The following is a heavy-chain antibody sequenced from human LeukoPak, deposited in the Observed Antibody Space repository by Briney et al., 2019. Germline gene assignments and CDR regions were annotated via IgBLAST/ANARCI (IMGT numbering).Heavy chain of an antibody. CDR2: INPSGGST. CDR3: ARDNSVEDTAWWFDP. CDR1: GYTFTSYY. Sequence: ASVKVSCKASGYTFTSYYMHWVRQASGQGHEWMGIINPSGGSTSYAQKFQGRVTMTRDMSTSTDYMELSSLRSEDTAVYYCARDNSVEDTAWWFDPWGQGTPVTVSS. J-gene: IGHJ5*02. V-gene: IGHV1-46*01. D-gene: IGHD4-23*01.